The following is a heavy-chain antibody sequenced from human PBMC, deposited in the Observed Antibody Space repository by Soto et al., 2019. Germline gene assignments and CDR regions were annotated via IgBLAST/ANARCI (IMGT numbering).Heavy chain of an antibody. CDR2: ISYDGSNK. CDR3: AKDGEMAAAGTYYYYGMDV. V-gene: IGHV3-30*18. Sequence: GGSLRLSCAASGFTFSSYGMHWVRQAPGKGLEWVAVISYDGSNKYYADSVKGRFTISRDNSKNTLYLQMNSLRAEDTAVYYCAKDGEMAAAGTYYYYGMDVWGQGTTVTAP. D-gene: IGHD6-13*01. J-gene: IGHJ6*02. CDR1: GFTFSSYG.